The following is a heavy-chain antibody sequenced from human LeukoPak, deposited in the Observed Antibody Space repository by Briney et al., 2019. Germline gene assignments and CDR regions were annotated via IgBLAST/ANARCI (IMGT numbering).Heavy chain of an antibody. CDR1: GFSLSTSGVG. CDR3: AQGAEIFNWYYQNWFDP. V-gene: IGHV2-5*02. Sequence: SGPTLVKPTQTLTLTCTFSGFSLSTSGVGVGWIRQPPGKALEWLALIYWDDDKRYSPSLKSRLTITKDTSKNQVVLTMTNMDPVDTATYYCAQGAEIFNWYYQNWFDPWGQGTLVTVSS. CDR2: IYWDDDK. J-gene: IGHJ5*02. D-gene: IGHD3-9*01.